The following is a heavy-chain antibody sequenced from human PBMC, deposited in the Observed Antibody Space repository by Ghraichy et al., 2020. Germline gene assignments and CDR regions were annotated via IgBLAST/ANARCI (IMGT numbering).Heavy chain of an antibody. CDR3: ARRQRNYAVDS. D-gene: IGHD1-7*01. V-gene: IGHV4-39*01. J-gene: IGHJ5*01. CDR2: IYYSGST. CDR1: GGSISSSNYY. Sequence: SETLSLTCTVSGGSISSSNYYWGWIRQPPGKGLEWIGNIYYSGSTNYDPALKSRVTISGDTSKNQFSLRLSSVTAADTAVYYCARRQRNYAVDSWGQGTLVTVSS.